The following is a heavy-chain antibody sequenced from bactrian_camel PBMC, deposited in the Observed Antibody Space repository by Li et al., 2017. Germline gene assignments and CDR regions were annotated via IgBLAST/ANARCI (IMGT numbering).Heavy chain of an antibody. D-gene: IGHD2*01. J-gene: IGHJ4*01. CDR1: GYSYSSYC. CDR2: IYTDSGST. V-gene: IGHV3S1*01. Sequence: HVQLVESGGGSVQAGGSLTLSCAASGYSYSSYCMGWFRQAPGKERVGVADIYTDSGSTYYADSVKGRFTISKDNAMNTLYLQLSNLKTEDTAMYYCAVFSPTRAYNNPRSQGTQVTVS.